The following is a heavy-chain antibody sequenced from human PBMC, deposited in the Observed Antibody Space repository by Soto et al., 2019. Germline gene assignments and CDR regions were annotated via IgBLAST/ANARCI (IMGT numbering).Heavy chain of an antibody. J-gene: IGHJ4*02. Sequence: EVQLLESGGGLVQPGGSVRLSCAASGFTFSNYAMNWVRQAPGKGLEWVSAISGSGGFTYYADSVKGRFTISRDNSKNTLFLQMNSLRAEDTAVFYCAKDGDTNIVGNYFDYWGQGTLVTVSS. CDR1: GFTFSNYA. CDR2: ISGSGGFT. D-gene: IGHD5-12*01. V-gene: IGHV3-23*01. CDR3: AKDGDTNIVGNYFDY.